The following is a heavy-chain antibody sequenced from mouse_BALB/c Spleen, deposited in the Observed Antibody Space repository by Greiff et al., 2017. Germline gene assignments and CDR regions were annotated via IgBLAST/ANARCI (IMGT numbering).Heavy chain of an antibody. Sequence: EVQLQQSGPGLVKPSQSLSLTCTVTGYSITSDYAWNWIRQFPGNKLEWMGYISYSGSTSYNPSLKSRISITRDTSKNQFFLQLNSVTTEDTATYYCARRGNYGARFAYWGQGTLVTVSA. CDR3: ARRGNYGARFAY. V-gene: IGHV3-2*02. CDR2: ISYSGST. D-gene: IGHD2-1*01. CDR1: GYSITSDYA. J-gene: IGHJ3*01.